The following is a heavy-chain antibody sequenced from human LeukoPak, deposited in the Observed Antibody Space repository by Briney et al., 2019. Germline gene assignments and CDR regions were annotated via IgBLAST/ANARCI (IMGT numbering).Heavy chain of an antibody. J-gene: IGHJ6*02. D-gene: IGHD2-2*01. CDR1: GLTFSTYW. Sequence: PGGSLRLSCAASGLTFSTYWMNWVRQAPGKGLVWVSRINSDGSSTSYADSVKGRFTISRDNAKNTLYLQMNSLRAEDTAVYYCAINGWYCSSTSCYHGDYGMDVWGQGTTVTVSS. V-gene: IGHV3-74*01. CDR2: INSDGSST. CDR3: AINGWYCSSTSCYHGDYGMDV.